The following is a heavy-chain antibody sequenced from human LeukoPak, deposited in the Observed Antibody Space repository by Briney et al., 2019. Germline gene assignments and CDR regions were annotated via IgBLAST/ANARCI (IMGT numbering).Heavy chain of an antibody. V-gene: IGHV1-3*01. J-gene: IGHJ4*02. CDR2: INAGNGNT. CDR1: GYTFTSYV. Sequence: ASVKVSCKASGYTFTSYVMHWVRQAPGQRLEWMGWINAGNGNTKYSQKFQGRVTITRDTSASTVYMELSSLRSEDTAVYYCATHSYGSQGFDYWGQGTLVTVSS. CDR3: ATHSYGSQGFDY. D-gene: IGHD5-18*01.